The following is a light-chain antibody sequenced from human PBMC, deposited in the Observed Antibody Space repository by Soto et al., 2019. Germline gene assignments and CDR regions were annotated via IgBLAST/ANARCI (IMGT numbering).Light chain of an antibody. Sequence: QSALTQPASVSGSPGQSITISCTGTSSDVGSYNLVSWYQQHPGKAPKLMIYEGSKRPSGVSNRFSGSKSGNTASLTISGLQAEDEADYYCCSYTGDYTLLFGGGTKVTVL. CDR3: CSYTGDYTLL. CDR2: EGS. V-gene: IGLV2-23*01. J-gene: IGLJ2*01. CDR1: SSDVGSYNL.